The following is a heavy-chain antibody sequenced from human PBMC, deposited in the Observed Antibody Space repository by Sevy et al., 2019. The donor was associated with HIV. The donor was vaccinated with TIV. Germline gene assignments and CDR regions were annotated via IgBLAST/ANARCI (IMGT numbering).Heavy chain of an antibody. CDR3: AKKMGGGSGMAFLVDY. D-gene: IGHD5-18*01. Sequence: GGSLRLSCAASGFNFSNFAMGWVRQAPGKGLYWISVISGTGDYKYYADSVKGRFTISRDKSKNTLFLQMNSLRVEDTAIFYCAKKMGGGSGMAFLVDYWGQRTLVTVSS. V-gene: IGHV3-23*01. CDR1: GFNFSNFA. CDR2: ISGTGDYK. J-gene: IGHJ4*02.